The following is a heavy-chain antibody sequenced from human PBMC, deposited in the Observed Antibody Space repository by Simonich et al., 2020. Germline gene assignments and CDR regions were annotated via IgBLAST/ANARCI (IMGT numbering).Heavy chain of an antibody. V-gene: IGHV2-5*01. CDR1: GFSLSTSGVG. Sequence: ITSQESGPTLVKPTQTLTLTSTFSGFSLSTSGVGVGWIRQPPGKALVWLALIYWNDDKRYSPSLKSRLTITKDTSKNQVVLTMTNMDSVDTATYYCAHKVGYFDLWGRGTLVTVSS. CDR2: IYWNDDK. J-gene: IGHJ2*01. CDR3: AHKVGYFDL.